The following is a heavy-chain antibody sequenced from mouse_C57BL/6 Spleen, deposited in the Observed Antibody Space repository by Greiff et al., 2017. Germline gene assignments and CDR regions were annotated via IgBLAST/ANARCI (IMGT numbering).Heavy chain of an antibody. CDR1: GYTFTDYY. J-gene: IGHJ3*01. D-gene: IGHD4-1*01. CDR3: ARDGGKLGRWFAY. CDR2: INPYNGGT. V-gene: IGHV1-19*01. Sequence: EVQLQQSGPVLVKPGASVKMSCKASGYTFTDYYMNWVKQSHGKSLEWIGVINPYNGGTSYNQKFKGKATLTVDKSSSTAYMELNSLTSEDSAVYYCARDGGKLGRWFAYWGQGTLVTVSA.